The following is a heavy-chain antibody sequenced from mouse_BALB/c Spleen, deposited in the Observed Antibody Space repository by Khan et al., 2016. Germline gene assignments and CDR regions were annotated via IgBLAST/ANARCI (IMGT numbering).Heavy chain of an antibody. J-gene: IGHJ3*01. CDR1: GYTFTSYW. D-gene: IGHD2-1*01. Sequence: QVQLKQSGAELARPGASVKLSCKASGYTFTSYWMQWVKQRPGQGLQWIGTIYPGDGDTRYTQKFKGKATLTADKSSSTAYMQLSSLASEDSAVSYCAMGGYGNYVFAYWGQGTLVTVSA. V-gene: IGHV1-87*01. CDR2: IYPGDGDT. CDR3: AMGGYGNYVFAY.